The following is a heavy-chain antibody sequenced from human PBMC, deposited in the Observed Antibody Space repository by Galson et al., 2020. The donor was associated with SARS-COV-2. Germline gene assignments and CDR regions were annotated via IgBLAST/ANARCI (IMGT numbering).Heavy chain of an antibody. V-gene: IGHV3-23*01. CDR1: GFTFSSYA. D-gene: IGHD1-20*01. Sequence: GESLKISCAASGFTFSSYAMSLVRQAPGKGLEWVSAIIGSGGSTYYADSVKGRFTISRDNSKNTLYLQMNSLRAGDTAVYYCAKGGYNWSRFDYWGQGTLVAGSS. CDR2: IIGSGGST. CDR3: AKGGYNWSRFDY. J-gene: IGHJ4*02.